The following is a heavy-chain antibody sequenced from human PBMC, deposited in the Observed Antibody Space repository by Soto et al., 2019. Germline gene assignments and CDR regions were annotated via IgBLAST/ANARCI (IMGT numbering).Heavy chain of an antibody. Sequence: VQLVQSGAEVNKPGSSVKVSCTASGGTFSSYAISWLRQAPGQWLEWMGGIIPIFGTANYAQKIQGRVMIPADKSTSTAYMELSSLSSKNTAVYDCVAYYYYYSSGYPDYWGQGTLVTVSS. D-gene: IGHD3-22*01. CDR2: IIPIFGTA. CDR3: VAYYYYYSSGYPDY. CDR1: GGTFSSYA. V-gene: IGHV1-69*06. J-gene: IGHJ4*02.